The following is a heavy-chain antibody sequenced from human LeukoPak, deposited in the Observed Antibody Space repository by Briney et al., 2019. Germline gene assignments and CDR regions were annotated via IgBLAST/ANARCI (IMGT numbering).Heavy chain of an antibody. Sequence: GGSLRLSCAASGFTFSDYYMNWIRQAPGKGLEWVSYISSGGGTRSYADSVKGRFTISRDNAKNSLYLQMNSLRAEDTAVYYCARDFGRRGWNTNDDAFDIWGQGTMVTVSS. CDR1: GFTFSDYY. D-gene: IGHD1/OR15-1a*01. J-gene: IGHJ3*02. V-gene: IGHV3-11*04. CDR3: ARDFGRRGWNTNDDAFDI. CDR2: ISSGGGTR.